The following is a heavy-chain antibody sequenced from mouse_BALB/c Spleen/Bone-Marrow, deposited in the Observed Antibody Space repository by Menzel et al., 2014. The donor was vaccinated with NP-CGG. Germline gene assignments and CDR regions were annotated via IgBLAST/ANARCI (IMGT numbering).Heavy chain of an antibody. D-gene: IGHD5-5*01. CDR3: AKGGIYLMDY. V-gene: IGHV3-6*02. CDR2: ISYDGSN. Sequence: VQLKESGPGLMKPSQSLSLTCSVTGYSITSGYYWNWIRQFPGNKLEWMGYISYDGSNNYNPSLKNRISITRDTSTNQFFLKLNSVTTEDTATYYCAKGGIYLMDYWGQGTSVTVSS. CDR1: GYSITSGYY. J-gene: IGHJ4*01.